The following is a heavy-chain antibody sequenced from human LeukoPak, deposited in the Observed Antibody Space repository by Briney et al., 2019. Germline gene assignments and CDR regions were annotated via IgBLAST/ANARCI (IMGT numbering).Heavy chain of an antibody. CDR1: GFALSSHW. D-gene: IGHD2-8*01. Sequence: GGSLRLSCAASGFALSSHWMTWVRQVPGRGPEWVANVNRDGSETYYLDSVKGRFTISKDNAKNSLYLQMNSLRAEHTALYHCARNNAMDVWGQGTTVIVSS. CDR2: VNRDGSET. V-gene: IGHV3-7*03. J-gene: IGHJ6*02. CDR3: ARNNAMDV.